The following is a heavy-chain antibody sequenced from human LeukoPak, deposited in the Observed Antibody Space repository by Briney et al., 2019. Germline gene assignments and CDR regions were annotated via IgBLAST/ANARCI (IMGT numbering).Heavy chain of an antibody. CDR1: RYTFTGYY. D-gene: IGHD3-22*01. Sequence: ASVKVSCKASRYTFTGYYMHWVRQAPGQGLEWMGWINPNNGGTNYAQKFQARVSMTRDTSISTAYMELSRLRSDDTAVYYCARVQASSYYYDSSGFWGQGTMVTVSS. V-gene: IGHV1-2*02. CDR3: ARVQASSYYYDSSGF. J-gene: IGHJ3*01. CDR2: INPNNGGT.